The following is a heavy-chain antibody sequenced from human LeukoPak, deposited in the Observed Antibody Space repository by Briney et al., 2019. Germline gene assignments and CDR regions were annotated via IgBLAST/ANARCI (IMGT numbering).Heavy chain of an antibody. J-gene: IGHJ4*02. CDR2: IIPILGIA. CDR1: GGTFSSYA. CDR3: ASDRRDGYNYYFDY. Sequence: SVKVSCKASGGTFSSYAISWVRQAPGQGLEWMGRIIPILGIANYAQKFQGRVTITTDESTSTAYMELSSLRSEDTAVYYCASDRRDGYNYYFDYWGQGTLVTVSS. D-gene: IGHD5-24*01. V-gene: IGHV1-69*04.